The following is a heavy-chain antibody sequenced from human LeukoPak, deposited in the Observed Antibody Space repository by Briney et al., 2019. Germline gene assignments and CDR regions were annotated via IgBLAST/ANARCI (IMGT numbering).Heavy chain of an antibody. CDR1: GGSISTYY. CDR3: ARARGYGFIFDY. CDR2: IYHSGST. V-gene: IGHV4-59*12. J-gene: IGHJ4*02. Sequence: SETLSLTCTVSGGSISTYYWNWIRQPPGKGLEWIGYIYHSGSTNYNPSLQSRVTISVDRSKNQFSLKLSSVTAADTAVYYCARARGYGFIFDYWGQGTLVTVSS. D-gene: IGHD4-17*01.